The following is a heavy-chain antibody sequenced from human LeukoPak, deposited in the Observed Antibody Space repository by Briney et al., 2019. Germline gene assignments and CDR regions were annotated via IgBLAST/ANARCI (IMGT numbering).Heavy chain of an antibody. CDR1: GGTFSSYA. CDR2: MNPNSGNT. V-gene: IGHV1-8*02. CDR3: ARGTWELLD. J-gene: IGHJ4*02. D-gene: IGHD1-26*01. Sequence: GASVKVSCKASGGTFSSYAISWVRQAPGQGLEWMGWMNPNSGNTGYAQKFQGRVTMTRNTSISTAYMELSSLRSEDTAVYYCARGTWELLDWGQGTLVTVSS.